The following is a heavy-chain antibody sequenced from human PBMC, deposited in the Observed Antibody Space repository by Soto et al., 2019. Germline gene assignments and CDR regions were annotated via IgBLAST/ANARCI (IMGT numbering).Heavy chain of an antibody. CDR2: IYHSGST. D-gene: IGHD3-22*01. CDR3: ASYYDSSGQFDY. CDR1: GYSISSGYY. J-gene: IGHJ4*02. V-gene: IGHV4-38-2*01. Sequence: SETLSLTCAVSGYSISSGYYWGWIRQPTGKGLEWIGSIYHSGSTYYNPSLKSRVTISVDTSKNQFSLKLSSVTAADTAVYYCASYYDSSGQFDYWGQGTLVTGS.